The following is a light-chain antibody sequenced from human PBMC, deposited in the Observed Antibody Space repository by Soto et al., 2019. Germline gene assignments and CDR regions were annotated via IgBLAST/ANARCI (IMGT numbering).Light chain of an antibody. V-gene: IGKV3-15*01. J-gene: IGKJ5*01. CDR2: GAS. CDR1: QSVSRN. Sequence: ETVLTQSPATLSVSPGERATLSFRASQSVSRNLAWYQQRPGQAPRLLISGASTRATGIAARFSGSGSGREFTLTISSLQSEDSALYYCQQYSNWPTFGQGTRLEIK. CDR3: QQYSNWPT.